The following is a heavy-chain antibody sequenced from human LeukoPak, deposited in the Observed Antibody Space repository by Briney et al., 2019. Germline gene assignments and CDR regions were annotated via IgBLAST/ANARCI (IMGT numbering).Heavy chain of an antibody. CDR3: AKDRGDCSSTSCPLSAFGI. CDR2: ISGSGGST. V-gene: IGHV3-23*01. D-gene: IGHD2-2*01. Sequence: GGSLRLSCAASGFTFSSYAMSWARQAPGKGLEWVSAISGSGGSTYYADSVKGRFTLSRDKTKNTLYLQMNSLRAEDTAVYYCAKDRGDCSSTSCPLSAFGIWGQGTMVTVSS. J-gene: IGHJ3*02. CDR1: GFTFSSYA.